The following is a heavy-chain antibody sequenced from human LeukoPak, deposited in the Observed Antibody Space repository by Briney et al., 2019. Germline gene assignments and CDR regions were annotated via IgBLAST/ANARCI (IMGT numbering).Heavy chain of an antibody. CDR2: INWNGGST. CDR1: GFTFDEYG. CDR3: PKTEYDILTGYLDY. V-gene: IGHV3-20*04. D-gene: IGHD3-9*01. J-gene: IGHJ4*02. Sequence: GGSLRLSCAASGFTFDEYGMSWVRQAPGKGLEWVSGINWNGGSTGYADSVKGRFTISRDNAKNSLYLQMNSLRAEDTAFFYYPKTEYDILTGYLDYWGQGTLVTVSS.